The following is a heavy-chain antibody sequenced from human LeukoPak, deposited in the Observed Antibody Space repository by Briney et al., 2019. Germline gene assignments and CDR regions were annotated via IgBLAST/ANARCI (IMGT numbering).Heavy chain of an antibody. Sequence: SETLSHTCTVSRASVTTHYWSWLRQPPGKGLEWIGSFYYSGRTNYIPPLNSRVTIPVNTSKTQFSLRRSAVAAADTVVYFWARSISLSSYYMAVWGNGTTVIVSS. V-gene: IGHV4-59*08. CDR3: ARSISLSSYYMAV. CDR1: RASVTTHY. D-gene: IGHD3-16*02. J-gene: IGHJ6*03. CDR2: FYYSGRT.